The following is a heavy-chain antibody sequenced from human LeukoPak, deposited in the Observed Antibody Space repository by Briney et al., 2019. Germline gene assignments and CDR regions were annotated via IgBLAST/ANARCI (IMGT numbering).Heavy chain of an antibody. J-gene: IGHJ4*02. V-gene: IGHV4-31*03. CDR3: ATTVGSYFDY. Sequence: SETLSLTCTVSGGSISSGGYYWSWIRQHSGKGLEWIGYIYYSGSTYYNPSLKSRVTMSVDTSENQFSLKLNSVTAADTAVYYCATTVGSYFDYWSQGTLVTVSS. D-gene: IGHD3-16*01. CDR2: IYYSGST. CDR1: GGSISSGGYY.